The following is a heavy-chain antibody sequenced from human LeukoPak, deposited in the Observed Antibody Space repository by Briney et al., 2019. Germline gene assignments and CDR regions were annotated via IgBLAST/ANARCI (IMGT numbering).Heavy chain of an antibody. CDR1: GGSISSYY. V-gene: IGHV4-4*09. J-gene: IGHJ6*03. Sequence: PSETLSLTCTVSGGSISSYYWSWIRQPPGKGLEWIGYIYTSGSTNYNPSLKSRVTKSVDTSKNQFSLKLSSVTAADTAVYYCARGAEGATPYYYYMDVWGKGTTVTVSS. CDR3: ARGAEGATPYYYYMDV. CDR2: IYTSGST. D-gene: IGHD1-26*01.